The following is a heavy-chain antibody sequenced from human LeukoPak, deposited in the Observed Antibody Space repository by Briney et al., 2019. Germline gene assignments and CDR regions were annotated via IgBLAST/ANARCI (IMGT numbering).Heavy chain of an antibody. Sequence: ASVKVSCKASGYTFTTYYMNWVRQAPGQGFEWMGIINPSVGSTSYAQKFQGRVTMTRDPSTSTVYMELSSLRSADTAVYYCVRGGYDFSSGYYPSRWGQGTLVTVSS. CDR1: GYTFTTYY. V-gene: IGHV1-46*01. D-gene: IGHD3-3*01. CDR3: VRGGYDFSSGYYPSR. CDR2: INPSVGST. J-gene: IGHJ4*02.